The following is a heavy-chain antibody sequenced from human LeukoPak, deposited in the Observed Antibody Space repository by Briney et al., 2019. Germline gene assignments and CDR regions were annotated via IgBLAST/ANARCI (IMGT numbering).Heavy chain of an antibody. Sequence: GGSLRLSCATSGFTFSSYAMHWVRQAPGKGLEYVSAISSNGDSTYYANSVKGRFTISRDNSKNTLYLQMGSLRAEDMAVYYCARYVGSGYYDYWGQGTLVTVSS. J-gene: IGHJ4*02. CDR1: GFTFSSYA. CDR2: ISSNGDST. CDR3: ARYVGSGYYDY. V-gene: IGHV3-64*01. D-gene: IGHD3-22*01.